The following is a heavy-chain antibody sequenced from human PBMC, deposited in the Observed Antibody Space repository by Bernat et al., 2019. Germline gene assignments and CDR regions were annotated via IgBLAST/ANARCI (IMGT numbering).Heavy chain of an antibody. D-gene: IGHD2-2*01. J-gene: IGHJ3*02. CDR3: ARDSSTSAFDI. Sequence: EVQLVESGGGLVQPGGSLRLSCAASGFTFSSYCMRWVRQAPGKGLEWVANIKQDGSEKYYVDSVKGRFTISRDNAKNSLYLQMNSLRAEDTAVYYCARDSSTSAFDIWGQGTMVTVSS. CDR2: IKQDGSEK. CDR1: GFTFSSYC. V-gene: IGHV3-7*04.